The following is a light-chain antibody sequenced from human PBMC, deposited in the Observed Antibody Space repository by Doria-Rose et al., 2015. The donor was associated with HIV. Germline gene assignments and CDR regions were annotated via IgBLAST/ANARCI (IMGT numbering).Light chain of an antibody. V-gene: IGKV3-20*01. CDR2: DGS. J-gene: IGKJ1*01. CDR3: HQYGTSWT. Sequence: EIVMTQSPGTLSLSPGERATLSCRASQSFSSTYLACYQQKPGQAPSLLIYDGSTRATGIPDRFSASGSGTDSTLTINRLEPEDFALYYCHQYGTSWTFGQGTKVEI. CDR1: QSFSSTY.